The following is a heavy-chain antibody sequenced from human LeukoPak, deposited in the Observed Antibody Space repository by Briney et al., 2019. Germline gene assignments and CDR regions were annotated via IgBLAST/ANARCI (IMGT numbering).Heavy chain of an antibody. Sequence: PGGSLRLSCVGALGSHWMGWVRQAPGKGLGWVANIKEDGSQKYYMDSVKGRFTIPRDNAKSSLFLQMNNPRVEDTAVYYCTRDQTWGQGTLVTVSS. CDR3: TRDQT. CDR1: LGSHW. V-gene: IGHV3-7*01. J-gene: IGHJ4*02. CDR2: IKEDGSQK.